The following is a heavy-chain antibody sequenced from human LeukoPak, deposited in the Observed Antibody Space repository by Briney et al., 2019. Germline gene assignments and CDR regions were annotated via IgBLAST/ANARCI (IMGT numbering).Heavy chain of an antibody. D-gene: IGHD2-2*01. Sequence: SETLSLTCTVSGGSISSSTYYWGWIRQPPGTGLEWIGSIYYSGSTYYNVSLKSRVTISVDTSRNQFSLKLSSVTAADTAVYYCARHSCSSTSCPIDYWGQGTLVTVSS. V-gene: IGHV4-39*01. CDR1: GGSISSSTYY. CDR3: ARHSCSSTSCPIDY. J-gene: IGHJ4*02. CDR2: IYYSGST.